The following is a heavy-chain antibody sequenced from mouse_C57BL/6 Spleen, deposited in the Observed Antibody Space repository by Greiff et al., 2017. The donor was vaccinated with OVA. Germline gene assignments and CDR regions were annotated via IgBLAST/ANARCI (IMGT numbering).Heavy chain of an antibody. CDR2: ISGGGGNT. CDR1: GFTFSSYT. CDR3: ARKYYGSSYGAMDC. V-gene: IGHV5-9*01. Sequence: EVKLVESGGGLVKPGGSLKLSCAASGFTFSSYTMSWVRQTPEKRLEWVANISGGGGNTYYPDSVKGRFTISRDNAKNTLYLQMSSLRSEDTALYYCARKYYGSSYGAMDCWGQGTSVAVS. D-gene: IGHD1-1*01. J-gene: IGHJ4*01.